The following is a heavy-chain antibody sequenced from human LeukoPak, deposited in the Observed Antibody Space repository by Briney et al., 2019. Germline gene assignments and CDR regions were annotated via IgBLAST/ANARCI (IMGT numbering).Heavy chain of an antibody. V-gene: IGHV3-74*01. CDR2: INTDGTVT. CDR1: GFTFSKYW. J-gene: IGHJ4*02. Sequence: HPGGSLRLSCAASGFTFSKYWMLWVRPAPAKGLESVSRINTDGTVTTYADSVKGRFTVSRDNADNTMFLQMNSVRDEDTAVYYCATKQWLAPPPDSWGQGTPVTVSS. D-gene: IGHD6-19*01. CDR3: ATKQWLAPPPDS.